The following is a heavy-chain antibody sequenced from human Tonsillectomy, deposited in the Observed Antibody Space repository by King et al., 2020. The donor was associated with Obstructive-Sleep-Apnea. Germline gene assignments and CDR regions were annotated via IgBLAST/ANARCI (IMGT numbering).Heavy chain of an antibody. CDR3: ARDLDMFDY. CDR1: GFTFSGYS. Sequence: VQLVESGGGLVKPGGSLRLSCAASGFTFSGYSMNWVRQAPGKGLEWGVSISRSSTYIYYSDSKKGRFTISGDNAKNSLYLQMNSLRAEDTAVYYCARDLDMFDYWGQGTLVTVSS. V-gene: IGHV3-21*01. D-gene: IGHD3-9*01. CDR2: ISRSSTYI. J-gene: IGHJ4*02.